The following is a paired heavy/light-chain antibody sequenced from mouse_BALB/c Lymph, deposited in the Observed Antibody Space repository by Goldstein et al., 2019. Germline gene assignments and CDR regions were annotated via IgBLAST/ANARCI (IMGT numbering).Light chain of an antibody. CDR2: LVS. Sequence: DVVMTQTPLTLSVTIGQPASISCKSSQSLLDSDGKTYLNWLLQRPGQSPKRLIYLVSKLDSGVPDRFTGSGSGTDFTLKISRVEAEDLGVYYCWQGTHFPRTFGGGTKLEIK. CDR1: QSLLDSDGKTY. V-gene: IGKV1-135*01. CDR3: WQGTHFPRT. J-gene: IGKJ1*01.
Heavy chain of an antibody. Sequence: QVQLQQPGAELVRPGASVKLSCKASGYTFTSYWMHWIKQRPGQGLEWIGTIHPYDSETHYNQKFKDKATLTVDKSSSTAYMQLCSLTSEDSAVYYCVNYRYDYWGQGTTLTVSS. D-gene: IGHD2-14*01. CDR3: VNYRYDY. CDR1: GYTFTSYW. CDR2: IHPYDSET. V-gene: IGHV1-74*01. J-gene: IGHJ2*01.